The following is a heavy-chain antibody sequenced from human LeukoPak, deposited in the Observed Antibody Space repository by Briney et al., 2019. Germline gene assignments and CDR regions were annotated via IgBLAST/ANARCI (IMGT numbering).Heavy chain of an antibody. J-gene: IGHJ3*02. CDR1: GFTFSSYE. Sequence: PGGSLRLSCAASGFTFSSYEMNWVRQAPGKGLEWVSYISSSGSTIYYADSVKGRFTISRDNAKNSLYLQMNSLRAEDTAVYYCARPVVAATTPDTFDIWGQGTMVTVSS. D-gene: IGHD2-15*01. CDR2: ISSSGSTI. CDR3: ARPVVAATTPDTFDI. V-gene: IGHV3-48*03.